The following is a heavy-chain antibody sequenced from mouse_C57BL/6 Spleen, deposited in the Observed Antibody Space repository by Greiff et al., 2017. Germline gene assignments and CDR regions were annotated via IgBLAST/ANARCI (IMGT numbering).Heavy chain of an antibody. CDR2: INPSSGYT. CDR1: GYTFTSYT. D-gene: IGHD2-4*01. J-gene: IGHJ3*01. CDR3: ARSEGYDFTWFAY. V-gene: IGHV1-4*01. Sequence: VHLVESGAELARPGASVKMSCKASGYTFTSYTMHWVKQRPGQGLEWIGYINPSSGYTKYNQKFKDKATLTADKSSSTAYMQLSSLTSEDSAVYYCARSEGYDFTWFAYWGQGTLVTVSA.